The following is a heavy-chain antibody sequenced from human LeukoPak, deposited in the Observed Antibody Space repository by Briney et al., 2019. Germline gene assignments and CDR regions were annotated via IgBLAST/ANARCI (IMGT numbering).Heavy chain of an antibody. CDR1: GFIFGDYA. V-gene: IGHV3-23*01. J-gene: IGHJ6*03. CDR2: ITGAGGIT. CDR3: ARRSPYYYMDV. D-gene: IGHD3-10*01. Sequence: GGSLRLSCAASGFIFGDYAMNWVRQAPGEGLEWVAGITGAGGITYCADSVKGRFTISRQNSKNTLSLQMSSLRAEDTALYYCARRSPYYYMDVWGKGTTVTVSS.